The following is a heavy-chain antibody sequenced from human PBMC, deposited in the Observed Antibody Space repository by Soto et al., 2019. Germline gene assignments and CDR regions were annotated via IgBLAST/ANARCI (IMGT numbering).Heavy chain of an antibody. V-gene: IGHV1-2*02. J-gene: IGHJ6*02. CDR3: ARDHTLAFWSGYFYYYYGMDV. CDR1: GYTFTGYY. CDR2: INPNSGGT. Sequence: ASVKVSCKASGYTFTGYYMHWVRQAPGQGLEWMGWINPNSGGTNYAQKFQGRVTMTRDTSISTAYMELSRLRSDDTAVYYCARDHTLAFWSGYFYYYYGMDVWGQGTTVTVSS. D-gene: IGHD3-3*01.